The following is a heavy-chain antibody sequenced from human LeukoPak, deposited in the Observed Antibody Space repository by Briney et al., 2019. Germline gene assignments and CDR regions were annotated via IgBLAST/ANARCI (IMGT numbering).Heavy chain of an antibody. Sequence: PSETLSLTRAVYGGSFSGYYWSWIRQPPGKRLEWIGELNHSGSTNSNPSLKSRVTISVDTSKNQFSLKLSSVTAADTAVYYCARGKRDTAMVNENYFDYWGQGTLVTVSS. J-gene: IGHJ4*02. V-gene: IGHV4-34*01. CDR3: ARGKRDTAMVNENYFDY. CDR1: GGSFSGYY. CDR2: LNHSGST. D-gene: IGHD5-18*01.